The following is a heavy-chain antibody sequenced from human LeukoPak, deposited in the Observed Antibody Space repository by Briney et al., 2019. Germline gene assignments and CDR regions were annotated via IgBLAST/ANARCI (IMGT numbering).Heavy chain of an antibody. D-gene: IGHD1-26*01. CDR3: ARGYSGSYYEYFDL. CDR1: GGSISSYY. J-gene: IGHJ2*01. V-gene: IGHV4-4*07. Sequence: PSETLSLTCTVSGGSISSYYWSWIRQPAGKGLEWIGRIYTSGSTNYNPSLKSRVTISVDTSKNQFSLKLSSVTAADTAVYYCARGYSGSYYEYFDLWGRGTLVTVSS. CDR2: IYTSGST.